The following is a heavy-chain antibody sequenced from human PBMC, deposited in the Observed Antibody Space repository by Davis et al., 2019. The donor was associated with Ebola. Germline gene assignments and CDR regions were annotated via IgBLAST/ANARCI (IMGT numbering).Heavy chain of an antibody. CDR3: ACGYSSSWSTFDY. D-gene: IGHD6-13*01. CDR2: INTNTGNP. V-gene: IGHV7-4-1*02. Sequence: ASVKVSCKASGYTFSNYAMNWVRQAPGQGLEWMGWINTNTGNPTYAQGFTGRFVFSLDTSVSTAYLQISSLKAEDTAVYYCACGYSSSWSTFDYWGQGTLVTVSS. J-gene: IGHJ4*02. CDR1: GYTFSNYA.